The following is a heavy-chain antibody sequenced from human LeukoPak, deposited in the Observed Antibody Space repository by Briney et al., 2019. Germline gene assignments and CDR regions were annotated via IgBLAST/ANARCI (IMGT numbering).Heavy chain of an antibody. D-gene: IGHD2-2*01. V-gene: IGHV3-30*18. Sequence: HPGGSLRLSCTVSGFTVSSYNMHWVRQAPGKGLVWVALISKDGSNKNYADSAKGRFTISRDSSKNTLYLQMNSLRVEDTAVYYCAKVAPYCSSTTCYHSPYYGMDVWGQGTTVTVSS. J-gene: IGHJ6*02. CDR1: GFTVSSYN. CDR2: ISKDGSNK. CDR3: AKVAPYCSSTTCYHSPYYGMDV.